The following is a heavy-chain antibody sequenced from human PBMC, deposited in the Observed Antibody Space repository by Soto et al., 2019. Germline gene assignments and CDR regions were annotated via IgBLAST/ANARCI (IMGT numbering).Heavy chain of an antibody. V-gene: IGHV3-23*01. D-gene: IGHD3-9*01. CDR3: AKGSQYDILTACRAFAY. J-gene: IGHJ4*02. CDR2: ISGGGGGT. CDR1: GFTFNSYA. Sequence: EVQLLESGGGLVQPGGSLRLSCAVSGFTFNSYAMNWVRQAPGQGLEWVTAISGGGGGTYYADSLKGRLTISRDNSKRTLYLQMYSLRAEDTAVYYCAKGSQYDILTACRAFAYWGQGTLVTVSS.